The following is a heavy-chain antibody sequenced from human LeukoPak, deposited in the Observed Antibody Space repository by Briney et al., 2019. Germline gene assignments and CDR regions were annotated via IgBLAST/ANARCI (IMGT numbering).Heavy chain of an antibody. Sequence: GGSLRLSCAASGFTFSRYLMLWVRQAPGKGLESVSRINTDGTVTTYADSVKGRFTVSRDNADNTMFLQMNSVRDEDTAVYYCATKQWLAPPPDSWGQGTPVTVSS. CDR3: ATKQWLAPPPDS. CDR2: INTDGTVT. CDR1: GFTFSRYL. V-gene: IGHV3-74*01. D-gene: IGHD6-19*01. J-gene: IGHJ4*02.